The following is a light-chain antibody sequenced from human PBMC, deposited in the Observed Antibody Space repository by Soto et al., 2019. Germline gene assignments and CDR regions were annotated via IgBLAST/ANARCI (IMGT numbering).Light chain of an antibody. Sequence: EIVMTQSPATLSLSPGERATLSCRASQSVTSNYLSWYQQKPGQAPSLLIYGASTRATDNPARFSGSGSGTDFTLTISSLQPEDFAVYYCQQDYNLPITFGQGTRLEIK. CDR1: QSVTSNY. J-gene: IGKJ5*01. CDR3: QQDYNLPIT. V-gene: IGKV3D-7*01. CDR2: GAS.